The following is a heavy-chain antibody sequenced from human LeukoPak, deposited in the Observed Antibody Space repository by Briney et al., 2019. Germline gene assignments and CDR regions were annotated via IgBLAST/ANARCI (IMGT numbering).Heavy chain of an antibody. CDR2: ISGSGSST. J-gene: IGHJ4*02. CDR3: AKDRGLSTMIVVVITRSYFDY. CDR1: GFTFSSYA. V-gene: IGHV3-23*01. Sequence: GGSLRLSCAASGFTFSSYAMSWVRQAPGKGLEWVSGISGSGSSTYYADSVKGRFTISRDNSKNTLYLQMNTLRVDDTAVYYCAKDRGLSTMIVVVITRSYFDYWGQGTLVTVSS. D-gene: IGHD3-22*01.